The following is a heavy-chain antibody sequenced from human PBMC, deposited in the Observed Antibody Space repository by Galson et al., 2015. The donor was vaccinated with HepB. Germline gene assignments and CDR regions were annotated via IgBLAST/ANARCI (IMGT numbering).Heavy chain of an antibody. D-gene: IGHD3-3*01. J-gene: IGHJ5*02. Sequence: SVKVSCKASGYTFTSYGISWVRQAPGQGLEWMGWISAYNGNTNYAQKLQGRVTMTTDTSTSTAYMELRSLRSDDTAVYYCARDAAYDFWSGYQNWFDPWGQGTLVTVSS. V-gene: IGHV1-18*04. CDR2: ISAYNGNT. CDR1: GYTFTSYG. CDR3: ARDAAYDFWSGYQNWFDP.